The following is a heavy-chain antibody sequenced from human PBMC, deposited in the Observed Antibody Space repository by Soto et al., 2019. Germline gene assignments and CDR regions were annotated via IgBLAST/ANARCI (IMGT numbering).Heavy chain of an antibody. J-gene: IGHJ3*02. CDR3: ARDGLDAFDI. CDR1: GYTFTGYY. Sequence: ASANVSCKASGYTFTGYYMHWVRQAPGQGLEWMGWINPNSGGTNYAQKFQGWVTMTRDTSISTAYMELSRLRSDDTAVYYCARDGLDAFDIWGQGTMVTVSS. CDR2: INPNSGGT. V-gene: IGHV1-2*04.